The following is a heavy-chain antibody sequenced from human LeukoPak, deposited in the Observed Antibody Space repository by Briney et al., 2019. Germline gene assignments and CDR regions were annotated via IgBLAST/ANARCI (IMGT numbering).Heavy chain of an antibody. Sequence: SVKVSCKASGGTFSSYAISWVRQAPGQGLEWMGGIIPIFGTANYAQKFQGSVTITTDESTSTAYTELSSLRSEDTAVYYCARNPCGGDCYSDPNDAFDIWGQGTMVTVSS. CDR2: IIPIFGTA. V-gene: IGHV1-69*05. CDR3: ARNPCGGDCYSDPNDAFDI. CDR1: GGTFSSYA. J-gene: IGHJ3*02. D-gene: IGHD2-21*02.